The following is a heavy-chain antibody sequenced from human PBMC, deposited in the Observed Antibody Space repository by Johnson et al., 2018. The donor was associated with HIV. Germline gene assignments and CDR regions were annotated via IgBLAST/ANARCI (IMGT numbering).Heavy chain of an antibody. CDR1: GFTVSTNS. J-gene: IGHJ3*02. V-gene: IGHV3-66*02. CDR2: IYSGADP. Sequence: VQLVESGGVLVQTGGSLRLSCAASGFTVSTNSLIWVRQAPGKGLEWVSVIYSGADPVYADSVKGRFSFTRDESKNTVYLQMNSLRAEDTAIYFCARDKSKVTSAPDQEAFDIWGQGTMVTVSS. D-gene: IGHD6-13*01. CDR3: ARDKSKVTSAPDQEAFDI.